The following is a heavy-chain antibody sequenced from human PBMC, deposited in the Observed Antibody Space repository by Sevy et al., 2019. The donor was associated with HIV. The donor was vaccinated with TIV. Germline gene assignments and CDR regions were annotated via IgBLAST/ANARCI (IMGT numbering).Heavy chain of an antibody. CDR3: AKRVAGALAALDI. CDR1: GFTFRNYV. J-gene: IGHJ3*02. D-gene: IGHD3-10*01. Sequence: GESLKISCVASGFTFRNYVMNWVRQPPGKGLEWVSVISDGGGTTYYADSVKGRFTISRDDSKSTLYLQMNSLRVEDTAVYFCAKRVAGALAALDIWGQGTMVTVSS. CDR2: ISDGGGTT. V-gene: IGHV3-23*01.